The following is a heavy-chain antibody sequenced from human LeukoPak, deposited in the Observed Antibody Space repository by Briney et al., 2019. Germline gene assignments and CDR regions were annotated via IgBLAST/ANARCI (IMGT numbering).Heavy chain of an antibody. J-gene: IGHJ5*01. D-gene: IGHD2-2*01. Sequence: SETLSLTCDVSGGSFSGYYWNWIRQPPGKGLEWIGEINHSGSTKYNPSLKSRLTMPIDTSKNQFSLKLSSVTAADTAVYFCARDQEHCSGTSCYPYWYDSWGQGTLVTVSS. CDR1: GGSFSGYY. CDR3: ARDQEHCSGTSCYPYWYDS. V-gene: IGHV4-34*10. CDR2: INHSGST.